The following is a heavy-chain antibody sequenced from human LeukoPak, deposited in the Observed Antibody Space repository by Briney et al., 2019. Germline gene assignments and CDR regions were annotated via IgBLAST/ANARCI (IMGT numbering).Heavy chain of an antibody. D-gene: IGHD3-10*01. V-gene: IGHV4-59*01. J-gene: IGHJ4*02. CDR2: IYYSGST. CDR1: GGSISSYY. Sequence: SETLSLTCTVSGGSISSYYWSWIRQPPGKGLEWIGYIYYSGSTNYNPSLKSRVTISVDTSKNQFSLKLSSVTAADTAVYYCAKGAGLLSYFDYWGQGTLVTVSS. CDR3: AKGAGLLSYFDY.